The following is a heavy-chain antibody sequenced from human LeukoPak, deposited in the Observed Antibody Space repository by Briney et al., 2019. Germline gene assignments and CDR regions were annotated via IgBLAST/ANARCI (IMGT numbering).Heavy chain of an antibody. CDR1: GFTFSSYA. D-gene: IGHD6-19*01. CDR2: ISGSGGST. Sequence: GGSLRLSCAASGFTFSSYAMSWVRQAPGKGLEWVSAISGSGGSTYYADSVKGRFTISRDNSKNTLYLQMNSLRAEDTAVYYCARAPRRSSGWYGPFDYWDQGTLVTVSS. V-gene: IGHV3-23*01. CDR3: ARAPRRSSGWYGPFDY. J-gene: IGHJ4*02.